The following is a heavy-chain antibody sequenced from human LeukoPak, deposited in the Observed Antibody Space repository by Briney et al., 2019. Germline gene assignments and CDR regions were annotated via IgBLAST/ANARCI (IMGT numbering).Heavy chain of an antibody. J-gene: IGHJ4*02. D-gene: IGHD3-22*01. CDR1: GFTFSSYA. CDR2: ISGSGGST. Sequence: GGSLRLSCAASGFTFSSYAMSWVRQAPGKGLEWVSAISGSGGSTYYADSVKGRFTISRDNSKKTVFLQMNSLKAEDTAVYYCVKQGGDYYDATGKGFDYWPLGTLVTVSS. CDR3: VKQGGDYYDATGKGFDY. V-gene: IGHV3-23*01.